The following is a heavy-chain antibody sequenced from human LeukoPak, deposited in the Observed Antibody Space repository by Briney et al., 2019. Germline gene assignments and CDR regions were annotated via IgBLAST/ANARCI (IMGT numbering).Heavy chain of an antibody. D-gene: IGHD1-14*01. CDR1: GNTLTSFD. CDR2: MNPHSGQS. Sequence: GASVTVSCTASGNTLTSFDINWVRQASGQGLEWMGWMNPHSGQSGFAQKFQGRVTLTRNTSISTAYMELTSLRSEDSAIYYCARRNRAYWYFDLWGRGTPVTVSS. J-gene: IGHJ2*01. V-gene: IGHV1-8*01. CDR3: ARRNRAYWYFDL.